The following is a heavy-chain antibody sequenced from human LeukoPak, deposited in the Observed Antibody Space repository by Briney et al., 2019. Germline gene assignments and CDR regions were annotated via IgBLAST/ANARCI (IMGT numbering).Heavy chain of an antibody. D-gene: IGHD5-12*01. CDR1: GFMFSNYA. V-gene: IGHV3-23*01. CDR2: ITGSGDST. CDR3: AKVPSEEGYSGYDRLPDYYYYMDV. J-gene: IGHJ6*03. Sequence: GGSLRLSCAVSGFMFSNYAMTWVRQAPGKGLEWVSTITGSGDSTYYADSVKGRFSISRDNSKNTLYLQMISLRAEDTAAYYCAKVPSEEGYSGYDRLPDYYYYMDVWAKGPRSPSP.